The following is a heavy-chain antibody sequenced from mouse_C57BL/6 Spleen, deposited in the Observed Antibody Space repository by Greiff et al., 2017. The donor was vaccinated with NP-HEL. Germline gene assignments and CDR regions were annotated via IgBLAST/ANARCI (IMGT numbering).Heavy chain of an antibody. CDR2: INPSTGGT. D-gene: IGHD2-5*01. J-gene: IGHJ1*03. CDR3: ARGSKGYFDV. V-gene: IGHV1-42*01. CDR1: GYSFTGYY. Sequence: VQLQQSGPELVKPGASVKISCKASGYSFTGYYMNWVKQSPEKSLEWIGEINPSTGGTTYNQKFKAKATLTVDKSSSTAYMQLKSLTSEDSAVYYCARGSKGYFDVWGTGTTVTVSS.